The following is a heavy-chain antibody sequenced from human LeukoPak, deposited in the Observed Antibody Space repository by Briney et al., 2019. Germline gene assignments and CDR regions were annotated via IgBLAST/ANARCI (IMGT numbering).Heavy chain of an antibody. D-gene: IGHD2-15*01. CDR1: GFTFSDFW. CDR2: TSKDGSHT. V-gene: IGHV3-74*01. CDR3: ARGGYRGCYYRFS. J-gene: IGHJ4*02. Sequence: GGSLRLSCAASGFTFSDFWMHCVRQVPGKGPEWLSRTSKDGSHTVYADSAQGRFTASRDNTKNTVYLEVTNLRPEDTAVYYCARGGYRGCYYRFSWGQGTPVTVAS.